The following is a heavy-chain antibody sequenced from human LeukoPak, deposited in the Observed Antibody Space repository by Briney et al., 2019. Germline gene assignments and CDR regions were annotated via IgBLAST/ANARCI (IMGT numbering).Heavy chain of an antibody. CDR1: GFTFSMSS. J-gene: IGHJ4*02. CDR2: ISFDGANK. Sequence: GGSLRLPCATSGFTFSMSSMHWVRLAPGKGLEWLAGISFDGANKFSGDSVKGRFSISRDNSKNTLYLQMNSLGLDDTAVYFCARGRAGIAAAGFDYWGQGTLVTVSS. D-gene: IGHD6-13*01. CDR3: ARGRAGIAAAGFDY. V-gene: IGHV3-30*04.